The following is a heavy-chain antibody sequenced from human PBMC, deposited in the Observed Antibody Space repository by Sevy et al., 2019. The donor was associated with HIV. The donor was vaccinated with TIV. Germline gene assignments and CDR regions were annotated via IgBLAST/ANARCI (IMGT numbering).Heavy chain of an antibody. CDR1: GFTFSSYS. CDR2: ISSSSSTI. V-gene: IGHV3-48*01. J-gene: IGHJ4*02. Sequence: GESLKISCAASGFTFSSYSMNWVRQAPGKGLEWVSYISSSSSTIYYADSVKGRFTISRDNAKNSLYLQMNSLRAEDTAVYYCARDPPLGGSYYFDYWGQGTLVTVSS. CDR3: ARDPPLGGSYYFDY. D-gene: IGHD1-26*01.